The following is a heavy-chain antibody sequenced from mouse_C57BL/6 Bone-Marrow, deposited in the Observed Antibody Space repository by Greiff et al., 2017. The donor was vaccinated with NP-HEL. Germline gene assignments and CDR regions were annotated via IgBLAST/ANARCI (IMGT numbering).Heavy chain of an antibody. CDR3: TTGNYVPAWFAY. J-gene: IGHJ3*01. Sequence: VQLQQSGAELVRPGASVKLSCTASGFNIKDYYMHWVKQRPEQGLEWIGRIDPEDGDTEYAPKFQGKATMTADTSSNTAYLQLSSLTSEDTAVYYCTTGNYVPAWFAYWGQGTLVTVSA. CDR1: GFNIKDYY. D-gene: IGHD2-1*01. CDR2: IDPEDGDT. V-gene: IGHV14-1*01.